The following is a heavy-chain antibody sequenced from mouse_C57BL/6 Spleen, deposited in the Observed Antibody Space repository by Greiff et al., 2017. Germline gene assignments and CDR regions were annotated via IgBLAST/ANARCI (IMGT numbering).Heavy chain of an antibody. D-gene: IGHD4-1*01. Sequence: EVKVEESGGGLVKPGGSLKLSCAASGFTFSSYAMSWVRQTPEKRLEWVATISDGGSYTYYPDNVKGRFTISRDNAKNNLYLQMSHLKSEDTAMYYCARLTGTLAYWGQGTLVTVSA. CDR2: ISDGGSYT. V-gene: IGHV5-4*03. J-gene: IGHJ3*01. CDR1: GFTFSSYA. CDR3: ARLTGTLAY.